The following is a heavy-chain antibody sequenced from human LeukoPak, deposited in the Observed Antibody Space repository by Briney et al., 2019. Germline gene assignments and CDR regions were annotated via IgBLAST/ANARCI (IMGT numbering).Heavy chain of an antibody. V-gene: IGHV3-15*01. CDR1: GFTFSNAW. D-gene: IGHD3-22*01. J-gene: IGHJ3*02. CDR3: TTEDHIFRRSSGYSVGAFDI. Sequence: GGSLRLSCAASGFTFSNAWMSWVRQAPGKGLEWVGRIKSKTDGGTTDYATPVKGRFTISRDDSKNTLYLQMNSLKTEDTAVYYCTTEDHIFRRSSGYSVGAFDIWGQGTMVTVSS. CDR2: IKSKTDGGTT.